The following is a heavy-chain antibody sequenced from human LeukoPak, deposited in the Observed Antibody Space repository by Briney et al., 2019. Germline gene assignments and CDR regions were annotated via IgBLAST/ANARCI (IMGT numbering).Heavy chain of an antibody. CDR2: IYHSGST. V-gene: IGHV4-30-2*01. J-gene: IGHJ4*02. CDR3: ARGSGLTGTTLPY. CDR1: GGSLSSGGYS. Sequence: ASETLSLTCSVSGGSLSSGGYSWSWIRQPPGKGLEWIGYIYHSGSTYYNPSLKSRVTISVDRSKNQFSLKLNSVTAADTAVYSCARGSGLTGTTLPYWGQGILVTVSS. D-gene: IGHD1-7*01.